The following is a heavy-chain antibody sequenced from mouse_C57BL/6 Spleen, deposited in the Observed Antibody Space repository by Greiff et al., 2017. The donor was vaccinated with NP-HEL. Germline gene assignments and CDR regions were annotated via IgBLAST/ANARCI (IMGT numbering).Heavy chain of an antibody. CDR3: ARDSSGPLFAY. D-gene: IGHD3-2*02. V-gene: IGHV1-52*01. J-gene: IGHJ3*01. CDR1: GYTFTSYW. Sequence: VQLQQPGAELVRPGSSVKLSCKASGYTFTSYWMHWVKQRPIQGLEWIGNIDPSDSETHYNQKFKDKATLTVDKSSSTAYMQLSSLTSEDSAVYYCARDSSGPLFAYWGQGTLVTVSA. CDR2: IDPSDSET.